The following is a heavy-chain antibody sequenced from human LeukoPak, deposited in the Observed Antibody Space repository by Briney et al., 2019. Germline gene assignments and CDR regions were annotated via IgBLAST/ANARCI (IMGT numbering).Heavy chain of an antibody. CDR2: IFPSGGEI. D-gene: IGHD2-8*02. J-gene: IGHJ4*02. CDR1: GFTFSSHA. V-gene: IGHV3-23*01. Sequence: GGSLRLSCAASGFTFSSHAMSWVREARGKGLEGVSSIFPSGGEIHYADSVRGRFTISRDNSKSTLSLQMNSLRAEDTAIYYCATYRQVLLPFESWGQGTLVTVSS. CDR3: ATYRQVLLPFES.